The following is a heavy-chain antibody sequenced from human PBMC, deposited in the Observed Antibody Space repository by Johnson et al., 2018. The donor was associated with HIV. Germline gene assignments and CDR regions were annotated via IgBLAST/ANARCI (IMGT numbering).Heavy chain of an antibody. J-gene: IGHJ3*02. D-gene: IGHD5-18*01. V-gene: IGHV3-30*02. CDR3: AKEVPVYSYGYYDAVDS. CDR2: IRYDGSNK. CDR1: GITFSSYG. Sequence: QVQLVESGGGVVQPGGSLRLSCAASGITFSSYGMHWVRQAPGRGLEWVAFIRYDGSNKYYADSVKGRFTISRDNSKNSLDLQMNSLRAEDTAVYYCAKEVPVYSYGYYDAVDSWGKGTMVTVAS.